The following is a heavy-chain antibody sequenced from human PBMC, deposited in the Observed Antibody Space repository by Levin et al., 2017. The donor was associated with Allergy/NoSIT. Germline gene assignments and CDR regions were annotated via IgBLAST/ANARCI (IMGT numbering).Heavy chain of an antibody. CDR1: GGSISSYY. J-gene: IGHJ5*02. CDR2: IYYSGST. Sequence: GSLRLSCTVSGGSISSYYWSWIRQPPGKGLEWIGYIYYSGSTNYNPSLKSRVTISVDTSKNQFSLKLSSVTAADTAVYYCARDLHNWFDPWGQGTLVTVSS. CDR3: ARDLHNWFDP. V-gene: IGHV4-59*01.